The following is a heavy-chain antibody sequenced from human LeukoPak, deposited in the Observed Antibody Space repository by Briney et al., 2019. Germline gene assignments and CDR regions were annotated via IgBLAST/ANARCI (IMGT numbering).Heavy chain of an antibody. V-gene: IGHV4-59*08. D-gene: IGHD5-24*01. Sequence: SETLSLTCTVSGGSISSYYWTWIRQPPGKGLEWIGYIYYSGSTNYNPSLKSRVTISVDTSKNQFSLKLSSVTAADTAVYYCARQEMATIGLDYWGQGTLVTVSS. CDR2: IYYSGST. CDR3: ARQEMATIGLDY. J-gene: IGHJ4*02. CDR1: GGSISSYY.